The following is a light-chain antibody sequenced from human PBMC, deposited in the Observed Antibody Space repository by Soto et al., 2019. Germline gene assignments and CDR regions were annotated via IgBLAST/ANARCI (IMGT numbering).Light chain of an antibody. CDR3: QQYHNWPIT. J-gene: IGKJ5*01. CDR2: DAS. V-gene: IGKV3-11*01. Sequence: EIVLTQSPATLSLSPGERATVSCRASQSVSSYLAWYQQKPGQAPRLLIYDASNRATGIPARFSGSGSGTDFTLTISSLEPEDFAIYYCQQYHNWPITFGRGTRLEI. CDR1: QSVSSY.